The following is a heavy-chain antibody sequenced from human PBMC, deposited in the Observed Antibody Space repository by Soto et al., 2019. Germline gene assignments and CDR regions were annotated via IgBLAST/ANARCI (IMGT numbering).Heavy chain of an antibody. CDR1: GFSLSTSGVG. Sequence: SGPTLVNPTQTLTLTCTFSGFSLSTSGVGVGWIRQPPGKALEWLARITWDGETFYQTSLEARLTISAGASGNEVVLAMTNMDPVDTATYYCARTYCTGGTCYIFDHWGPGTLVTVSS. CDR2: ITWDGET. J-gene: IGHJ4*02. CDR3: ARTYCTGGTCYIFDH. V-gene: IGHV2-70*04. D-gene: IGHD2-15*01.